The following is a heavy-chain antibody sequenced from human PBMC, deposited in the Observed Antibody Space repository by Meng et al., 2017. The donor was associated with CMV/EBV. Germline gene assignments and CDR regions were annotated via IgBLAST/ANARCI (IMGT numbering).Heavy chain of an antibody. CDR1: GGPYSIGVYY. CDR3: ARVGRTSCYDY. J-gene: IGHJ4*02. CDR2: IYYSGST. Sequence: PQSGPGSGNPVPHPSLPYTVFGGPYSIGVYYGCWTRQPPGKGLEWIGYIYYSGSTYYNPSLKSRVTISVDTSKNQFSLKLSSVTAADTAVYYCARVGRTSCYDYWGQGTLVTVSS. V-gene: IGHV4-30-4*08. D-gene: IGHD2-2*01.